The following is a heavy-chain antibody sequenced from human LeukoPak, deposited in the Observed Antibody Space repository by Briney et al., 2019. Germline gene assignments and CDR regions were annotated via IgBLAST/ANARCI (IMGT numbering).Heavy chain of an antibody. J-gene: IGHJ6*02. CDR3: ARGRYFDWIYGMDV. D-gene: IGHD3-9*01. CDR2: ISGSGGST. Sequence: GGSLRLSCAASGFTFSSYAMSWVRQAPGKGLEWVSAISGSGGSTYYADSVKGRFTISRDNSKNTLYLQMNSLRAEDTAVYYCARGRYFDWIYGMDVWGQGTTVTVSS. V-gene: IGHV3-23*01. CDR1: GFTFSSYA.